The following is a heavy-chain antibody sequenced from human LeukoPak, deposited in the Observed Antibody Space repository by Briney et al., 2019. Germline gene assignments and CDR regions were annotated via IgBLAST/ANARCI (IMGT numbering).Heavy chain of an antibody. CDR3: ARSHKLYGSGSYRYYYYMDV. CDR2: MNPNSGNT. CDR1: GYTFTSYD. Sequence: GASVKVSCKASGYTFTSYDINWVRQATGQGLEWMGWMNPNSGNTGYAQKFQGRVTMTRNTSISTAYMELSSLRSEDTAVYYCARSHKLYGSGSYRYYYYMDVWGKGTTVTISS. D-gene: IGHD3-10*01. J-gene: IGHJ6*03. V-gene: IGHV1-8*01.